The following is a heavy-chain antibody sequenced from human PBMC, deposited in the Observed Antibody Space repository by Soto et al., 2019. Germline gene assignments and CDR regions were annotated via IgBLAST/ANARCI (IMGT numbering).Heavy chain of an antibody. Sequence: QVQLVQSGAEVKKPGASVKLSCKASRHTFSNAVHWVRQAPGQGLEWMGWINAANGNTVYSQNFQDKVTITADTYPDTAYLELTRLTTADTAVYYCATDGPLGRVPEDWGQGTLVTVSS. CDR3: ATDGPLGRVPED. V-gene: IGHV1-3*01. J-gene: IGHJ4*02. D-gene: IGHD2-15*01. CDR1: RHTFSNA. CDR2: INAANGNT.